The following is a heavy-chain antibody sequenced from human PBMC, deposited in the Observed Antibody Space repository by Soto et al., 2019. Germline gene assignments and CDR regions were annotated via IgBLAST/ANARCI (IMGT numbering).Heavy chain of an antibody. V-gene: IGHV3-66*01. J-gene: IGHJ4*02. CDR3: AKVAPLWYNWNFRSFDY. D-gene: IGHD1-7*01. CDR2: IYTGGST. Sequence: PGGSLRLSCAASGFTVSSNYMSWVRQAPGKGMEWVSFIYTGGSTDYAGSVQGRFTICRGNSKNTLYLQMNSLRAEDTAVYYCAKVAPLWYNWNFRSFDYWGQGTLVTVSS. CDR1: GFTVSSNY.